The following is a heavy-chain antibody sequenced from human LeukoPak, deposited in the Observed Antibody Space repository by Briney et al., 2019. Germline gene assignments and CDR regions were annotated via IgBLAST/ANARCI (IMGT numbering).Heavy chain of an antibody. V-gene: IGHV4-59*01. J-gene: IGHJ3*02. CDR3: ARDSGYGDAFDI. CDR1: GGSISSYY. D-gene: IGHD5-12*01. CDR2: IYYSGST. Sequence: SEALSLTCTVSGGSISSYYWSWIRQPPAKELEWIGYIYYSGSTNYNPSLKSRVTISVDTSKNQFSLKLSSVTAADTAVYYCARDSGYGDAFDIWGQGTMVTVSS.